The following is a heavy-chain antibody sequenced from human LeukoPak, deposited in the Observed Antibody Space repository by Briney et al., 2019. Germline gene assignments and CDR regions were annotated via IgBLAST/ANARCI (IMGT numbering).Heavy chain of an antibody. CDR2: ISRSGGTI. V-gene: IGHV3-48*03. CDR1: EFIFSNYE. J-gene: IGHJ4*02. CDR3: ARHGSYVFDF. D-gene: IGHD3-10*01. Sequence: GGSLRLSCEASEFIFSNYEMNWVRQAPGKGLEWISYISRSGGTIYYADSVKGRFTISRDNTKNSLFLQMNSLRVEDTAVYYCARHGSYVFDFWGQGTLVTVSS.